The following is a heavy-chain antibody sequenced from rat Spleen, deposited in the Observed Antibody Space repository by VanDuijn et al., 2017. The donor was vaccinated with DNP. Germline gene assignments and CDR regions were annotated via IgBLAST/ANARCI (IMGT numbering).Heavy chain of an antibody. CDR2: IYNAGST. Sequence: EIQLQESGPGVVKPSQSLSLTCSVTGYSITSHYKSTWIRKFPGIEVEWMVYIYNAGSTNYNQSLKCLFSFTRDTSKNQFFLQVNSVRNEDTATYYCASGPNGYNYFDYWGQGVMVTVSS. V-gene: IGHV3-3*01. CDR3: ASGPNGYNYFDY. D-gene: IGHD1-2*01. J-gene: IGHJ2*01. CDR1: GYSITSHYK.